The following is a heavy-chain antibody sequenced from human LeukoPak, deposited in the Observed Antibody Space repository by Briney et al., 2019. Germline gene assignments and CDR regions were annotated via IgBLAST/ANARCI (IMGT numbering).Heavy chain of an antibody. Sequence: SQTLSLTCTVSGGSISSGSYYWSWIRQPAGTGLEWIGRIYTSGSTNYNPSLKSRVTISVGTSKNQFSLKLSSVTAADTAVYYCARDDYYYDSSGYNSYNWFDPWGQGTLVTVSS. J-gene: IGHJ5*02. CDR3: ARDDYYYDSSGYNSYNWFDP. CDR2: IYTSGST. V-gene: IGHV4-61*02. CDR1: GGSISSGSYY. D-gene: IGHD3-22*01.